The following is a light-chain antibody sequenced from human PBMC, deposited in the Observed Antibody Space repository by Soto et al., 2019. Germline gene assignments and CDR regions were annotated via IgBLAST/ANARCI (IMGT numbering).Light chain of an antibody. V-gene: IGKV2-30*02. CDR3: MQGTHWPPYT. Sequence: DVVMTQSPLSLPVTLGQPASISCRSSQSLVHSDGNTYLNWFHQRPGQSPRRLIYKVSNRDSGGPDRFSGSGSDTDFTLKISGGEAEDVGVYYCMQGTHWPPYTFGQGTKLEIK. J-gene: IGKJ2*01. CDR1: QSLVHSDGNTY. CDR2: KVS.